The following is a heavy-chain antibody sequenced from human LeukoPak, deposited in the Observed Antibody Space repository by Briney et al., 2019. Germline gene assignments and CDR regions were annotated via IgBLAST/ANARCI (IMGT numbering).Heavy chain of an antibody. V-gene: IGHV3-9*01. CDR2: ISWNSGSI. Sequence: GGSLRLSCAASGFTFDDYTMHWVRQAPGKGLEWVSGISWNSGSIGYADSVKGRFTISRDNAKNSLYLQMNSLRAEDTALYYCAKDRNPMGIYYYDSSGYGYWGQGTLVTVSS. D-gene: IGHD3-22*01. J-gene: IGHJ4*02. CDR3: AKDRNPMGIYYYDSSGYGY. CDR1: GFTFDDYT.